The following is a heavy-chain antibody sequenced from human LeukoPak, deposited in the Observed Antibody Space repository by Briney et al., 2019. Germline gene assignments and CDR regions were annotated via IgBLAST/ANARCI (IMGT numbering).Heavy chain of an antibody. V-gene: IGHV4-38-2*01. CDR2: AFQSGST. CDR1: NYSISDGHY. D-gene: IGHD1-1*01. J-gene: IGHJ4*02. Sequence: KPSETLSLTCAVSNYSISDGHYWGWIRQPPGKGLEWIANAFQSGSTYYSPPLRSRVTVSVDTSNNQFSLLVRSVTAADTAVDYGVRGGASRWGTNSFDFWGQGKLVTVSS. CDR3: VRGGASRWGTNSFDF.